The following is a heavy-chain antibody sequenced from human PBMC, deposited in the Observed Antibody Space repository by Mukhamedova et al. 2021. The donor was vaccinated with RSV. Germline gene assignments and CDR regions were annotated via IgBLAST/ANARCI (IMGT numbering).Heavy chain of an antibody. Sequence: STQSTWEVSEYTFSSKYIHWVRQAPGQGLEWVGIINPSGTRTIYAQKFQGRVTMTRDTSTSTVYMELSSLKSEDTAVYYCAREVGGNSDYW. CDR1: EYTFSSKY. CDR2: INPSGTRT. CDR3: AREVGGNSDY. D-gene: IGHD4-23*01. J-gene: IGHJ4*01. V-gene: IGHV1-46*01.